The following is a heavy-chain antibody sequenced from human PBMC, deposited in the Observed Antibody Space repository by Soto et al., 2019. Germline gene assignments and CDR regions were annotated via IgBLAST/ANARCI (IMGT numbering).Heavy chain of an antibody. CDR2: INANSGGT. V-gene: IGHV1-2*04. D-gene: IGHD3-3*01. CDR3: ARGLEMITFFGVVNTEEDYYYYGMDV. CDR1: GYTFTAYS. Sequence: GASVKVSCTASGYTFTAYSMHWVRQAPGQRPEWMGWINANSGGTNYAQKFQGWVTMTRDTSISTAYMELSRLRSDDTAVYYCARGLEMITFFGVVNTEEDYYYYGMDVWGQGTTVTVSS. J-gene: IGHJ6*02.